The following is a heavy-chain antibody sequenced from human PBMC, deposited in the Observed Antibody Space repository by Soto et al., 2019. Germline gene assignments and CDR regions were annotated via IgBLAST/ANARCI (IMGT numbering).Heavy chain of an antibody. V-gene: IGHV3-33*01. Sequence: GVSLRLSCAASGFTFSSYGMHWFRQAPGKGLEWVAVIWYDGSNKYYADSVKGRFTISRDNSKNTLYLQMNSLRAEDTAVYYCASERLSEIAVAGTFVYWGQGTLVTVSS. CDR1: GFTFSSYG. CDR2: IWYDGSNK. J-gene: IGHJ4*02. CDR3: ASERLSEIAVAGTFVY. D-gene: IGHD6-19*01.